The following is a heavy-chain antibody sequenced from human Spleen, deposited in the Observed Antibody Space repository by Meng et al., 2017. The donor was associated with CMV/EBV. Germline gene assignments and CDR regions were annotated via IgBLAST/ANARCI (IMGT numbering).Heavy chain of an antibody. J-gene: IGHJ5*02. CDR2: IIPILGIA. CDR3: AREEGSRFDP. Sequence: GEGSGGTLRGDGVSWVRQAPGQGLEWRGGIIPILGIANYEQKYQGRVTITADKSTSTAYMELSSLGSEDTAVYYCAREEGSRFDPWGQGTLVTVSS. V-gene: IGHV1-69*10. CDR1: GGTLRGDG.